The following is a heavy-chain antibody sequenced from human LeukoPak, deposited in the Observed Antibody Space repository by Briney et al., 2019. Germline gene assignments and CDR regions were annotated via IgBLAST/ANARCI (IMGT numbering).Heavy chain of an antibody. CDR3: ARDNAPAGGGLDY. V-gene: IGHV3-53*01. J-gene: IGHJ4*02. D-gene: IGHD6-13*01. CDR2: IYTGGLT. CDR1: GFTVSSNY. Sequence: GGSLRLSCAASGFTVSSNYMTWVRQAPGKGLEWVSVIYTGGLTFYADSVTGRFTISRDNSENTVYLQMNSLGVEDAARYYCARDNAPAGGGLDYWGQGTLVTVSS.